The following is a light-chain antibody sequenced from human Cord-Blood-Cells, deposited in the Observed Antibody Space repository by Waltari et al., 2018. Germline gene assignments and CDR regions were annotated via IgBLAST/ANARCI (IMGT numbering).Light chain of an antibody. CDR1: SSDAGGYTN. V-gene: IGLV2-11*01. CDR3: CSYAGSYTYV. Sequence: QSALTPPRSVSGSPGQSVTLSCHGTSSDAGGYTNGSWYQQHPGKAPKLMIYDVSKRPSGVPDRFSGSKSDNTASLTISGLQAEDEADYYCCSYAGSYTYVFGTGTKVTVL. CDR2: DVS. J-gene: IGLJ1*01.